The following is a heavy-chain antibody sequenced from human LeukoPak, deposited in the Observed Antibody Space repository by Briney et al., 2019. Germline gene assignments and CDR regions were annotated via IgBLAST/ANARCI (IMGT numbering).Heavy chain of an antibody. Sequence: GGSLRLSCAASGFTFTSYSMNWVRQAPGKGLEWVSSISSSGNYIYYADSVKGRFTISRDNARNSLYLQMNSLRAEDTAVYYCARGGRGTIIMIVVAALDYWGQGTLVTVSS. D-gene: IGHD3-22*01. V-gene: IGHV3-21*01. CDR1: GFTFTSYS. J-gene: IGHJ4*02. CDR2: ISSSGNYI. CDR3: ARGGRGTIIMIVVAALDY.